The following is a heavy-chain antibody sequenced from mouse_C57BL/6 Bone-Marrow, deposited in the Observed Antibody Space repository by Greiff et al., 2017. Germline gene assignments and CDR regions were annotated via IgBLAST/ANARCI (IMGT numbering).Heavy chain of an antibody. Sequence: EVKLVESGEGLVKPGGSLKLSCAATGFTFSSYAMSWVRQTPENMLEWVAYISSGGDYIYYADTVKGRFTISSDNARNTLYLQMSSLKSEDTAMYYCTRVLLGFDYWGQGTTLTVSS. D-gene: IGHD4-1*01. CDR2: ISSGGDYI. V-gene: IGHV5-9-1*02. J-gene: IGHJ2*01. CDR1: GFTFSSYA. CDR3: TRVLLGFDY.